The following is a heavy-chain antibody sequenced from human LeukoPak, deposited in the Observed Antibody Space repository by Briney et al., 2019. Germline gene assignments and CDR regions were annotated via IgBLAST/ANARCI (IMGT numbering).Heavy chain of an antibody. CDR2: ISSSSSYI. CDR3: ARATMVRGVIIYIVGGGMDV. J-gene: IGHJ6*02. CDR1: RFNVNNYW. D-gene: IGHD3-10*01. Sequence: GESLRLSCAASRFNVNNYWMHWVRQAPGKGLEWVSSISSSSSYIYYADSVKGRFTISRDNAKNSLYLQMNSLRAEDTAVYYCARATMVRGVIIYIVGGGMDVWGQGTTVTVSS. V-gene: IGHV3-21*01.